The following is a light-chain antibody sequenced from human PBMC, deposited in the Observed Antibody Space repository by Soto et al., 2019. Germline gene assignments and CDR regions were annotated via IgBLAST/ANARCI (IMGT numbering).Light chain of an antibody. CDR3: QQANRFPYT. CDR1: QDISTW. Sequence: DLQMTQSPSFVSASVGDRVTITCRASQDISTWLAWYQQKPGRAPNLLIYTASTLQSGVPSRFSGSGSGTDFTLTISSLQPEDFATYYCQQANRFPYTFGQGTKLEIK. CDR2: TAS. J-gene: IGKJ2*01. V-gene: IGKV1-12*01.